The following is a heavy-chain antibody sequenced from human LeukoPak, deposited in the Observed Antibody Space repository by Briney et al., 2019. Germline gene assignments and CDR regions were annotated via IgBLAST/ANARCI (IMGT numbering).Heavy chain of an antibody. Sequence: RASVKVSCKASGYTFTSYGISWVRQAPGQGLEWMGWISTYNGNTNYAQKLQGRVTMTTDTSTSTAYMELRSLRSDDTAVYYCAGDQGIAVADTYYYGMDVWGQGTTVTVSS. CDR2: ISTYNGNT. CDR1: GYTFTSYG. CDR3: AGDQGIAVADTYYYGMDV. J-gene: IGHJ6*02. D-gene: IGHD6-19*01. V-gene: IGHV1-18*01.